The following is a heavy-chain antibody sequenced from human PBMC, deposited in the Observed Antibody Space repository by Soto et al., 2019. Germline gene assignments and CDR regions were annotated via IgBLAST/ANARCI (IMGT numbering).Heavy chain of an antibody. CDR3: ARVPYCSSSSCYSYFDS. CDR2: ISGSDGSST. V-gene: IGHV3-23*01. J-gene: IGHJ4*02. CDR1: GFTLSSYA. D-gene: IGHD2-2*01. Sequence: RLSCAASGFTLSSYAMSWVRPGPGEGLECVSAISGSDGSSTNYADSVKGRFTISRDNAKNTLHLQMNSLRAEDTAVYYCARVPYCSSSSCYSYFDSWGQGTLVTVSS.